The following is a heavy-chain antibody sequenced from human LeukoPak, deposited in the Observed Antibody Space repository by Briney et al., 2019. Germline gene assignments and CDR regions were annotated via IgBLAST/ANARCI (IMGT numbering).Heavy chain of an antibody. V-gene: IGHV4-59*02. CDR2: LPYTGKT. D-gene: IGHD2/OR15-2a*01. CDR1: GASVSTSH. J-gene: IGHJ4*02. Sequence: SETLSLTCVVSGASVSTSHWNWIRHLPGKGLEWIGCLPYTGKTGYNPSLTSRVTISLGTSKNQVSLKLRSVTAADTAVYYCSEGYFEPFAHWGQGTLVTVSS. CDR3: SEGYFEPFAH.